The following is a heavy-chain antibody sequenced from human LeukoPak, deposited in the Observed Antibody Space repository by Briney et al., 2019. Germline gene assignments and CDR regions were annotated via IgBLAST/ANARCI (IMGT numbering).Heavy chain of an antibody. J-gene: IGHJ6*03. V-gene: IGHV4-59*01. CDR2: IYYSGST. CDR3: ARMYSGTYYYYYYMDV. Sequence: SETLSLTCTVSGGSISSYYGSWIRQPPGRGLEGIGYIYYSGSTNYNPSLKSRVTISVDTSKNQFSLKLSSVTAADTAVYYCARMYSGTYYYYYYMDVWGKGTTVTVSS. CDR1: GGSISSYY. D-gene: IGHD1-26*01.